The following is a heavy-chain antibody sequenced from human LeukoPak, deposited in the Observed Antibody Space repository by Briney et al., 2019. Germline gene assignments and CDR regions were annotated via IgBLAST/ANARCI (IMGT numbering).Heavy chain of an antibody. V-gene: IGHV3-21*01. D-gene: IGHD4-23*01. CDR2: ISMYSTTYT. CDR3: VRRHSNDYGGNFDY. CDR1: GLSFRCYT. J-gene: IGHJ4*02. Sequence: GGSLTLSCVLCGLSFRCYTMIWVRPPPGKELQGVSSISMYSTTYTHYPDSVKCRFTISRDNTKNSLYLQKNSLRAEDTAIYYCVRRHSNDYGGNFDYWGQGTLVTVSS.